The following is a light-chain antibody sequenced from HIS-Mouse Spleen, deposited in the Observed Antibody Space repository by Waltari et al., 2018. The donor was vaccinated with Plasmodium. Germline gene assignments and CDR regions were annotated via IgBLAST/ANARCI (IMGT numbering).Light chain of an antibody. J-gene: IGKJ3*01. V-gene: IGKV1-8*01. CDR2: AAS. CDR3: QQYYSYPFT. Sequence: AIRMTQSPSSFSASTGDRVTITCRASQGISSYLAWYQQKPGKAPKLLIDAASTLQSGVPSRFSCSGAGTDFNLTISCLQSEDFATYYCQQYYSYPFTFGPGTKVDIK. CDR1: QGISSY.